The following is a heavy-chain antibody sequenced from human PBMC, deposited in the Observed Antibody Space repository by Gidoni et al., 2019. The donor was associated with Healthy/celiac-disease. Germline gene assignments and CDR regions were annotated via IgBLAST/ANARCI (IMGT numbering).Heavy chain of an antibody. CDR1: GGSISSSSYY. V-gene: IGHV4-39*01. CDR3: ARRVAYYFDY. J-gene: IGHJ4*02. CDR2: IYYSGST. Sequence: QLQLQESGPGLVKPSETLSLTCTVSGGSISSSSYYWGWIRQPPGKGLEWIGSIYYSGSTYNNPSLKSRVTISVDTSKNQFSLKLSSVTAADTAVYYCARRVAYYFDYWGQGTLVTVSS. D-gene: IGHD2-15*01.